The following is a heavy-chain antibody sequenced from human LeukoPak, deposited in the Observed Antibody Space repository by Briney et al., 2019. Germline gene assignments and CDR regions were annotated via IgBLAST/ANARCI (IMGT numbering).Heavy chain of an antibody. Sequence: GGSLRLSCAASGFTFDDYAMHWVRQAPGKGLEWVSGISWNSGSIGYADSVKGRFTISRDNAKNSLYLQMNSLRAEDTALYYCAKDSYYYDSSGPFDYWGQGTLVTVSS. CDR2: ISWNSGSI. V-gene: IGHV3-9*01. D-gene: IGHD3-22*01. J-gene: IGHJ4*02. CDR1: GFTFDDYA. CDR3: AKDSYYYDSSGPFDY.